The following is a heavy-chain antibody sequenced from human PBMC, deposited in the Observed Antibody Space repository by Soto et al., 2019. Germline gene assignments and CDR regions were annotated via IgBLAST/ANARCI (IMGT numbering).Heavy chain of an antibody. CDR3: ARDMVRGMDV. CDR1: GFTVSSNY. D-gene: IGHD3-10*01. Sequence: EVQLVESGGGLVQPGGSLRLSCAASGFTVSSNYMSWVRQAPGKGLEWVSVIYSGGSTYYADSVKGRFTISRDNSENTLYRQMNSLRGEDTAVYYCARDMVRGMDVWGQGTTVTVSS. CDR2: IYSGGST. J-gene: IGHJ6*02. V-gene: IGHV3-66*01.